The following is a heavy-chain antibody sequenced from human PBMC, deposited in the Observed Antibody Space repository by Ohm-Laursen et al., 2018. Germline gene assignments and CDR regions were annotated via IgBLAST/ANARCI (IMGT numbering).Heavy chain of an antibody. V-gene: IGHV3-74*01. Sequence: SLRLSCSASGFTFSSYWMHWVRQVPGMGLVWVSRIKSDGSITTHADSVKGRFTISRDNTKNTLYLQMNSLRAEDTAIYYCTRDFGGYWGQGTLVTVSS. CDR2: IKSDGSIT. CDR1: GFTFSSYW. CDR3: TRDFGGY. J-gene: IGHJ4*02. D-gene: IGHD3-3*01.